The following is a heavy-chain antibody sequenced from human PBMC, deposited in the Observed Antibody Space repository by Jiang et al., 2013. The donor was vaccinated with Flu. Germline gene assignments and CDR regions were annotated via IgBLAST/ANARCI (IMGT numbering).Heavy chain of an antibody. V-gene: IGHV1-69*06. J-gene: IGHJ6*02. CDR2: IIPIFGTA. CDR1: GGTFSSYA. Sequence: GAEVKKPGSSVKVSCKASGGTFSSYAISWVRQAPGQGLEWMGGIIPIFGTANYAQKFQGRVTITADKSTSTAYMELSSLRSEDTAVYYCARHDDFWSGYLGYYYYGMDVWGQGTTVTVSS. D-gene: IGHD3-3*01. CDR3: ARHDDFWSGYLGYYYYGMDV.